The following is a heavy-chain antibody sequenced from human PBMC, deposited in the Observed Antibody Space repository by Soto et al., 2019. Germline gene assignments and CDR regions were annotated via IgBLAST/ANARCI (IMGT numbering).Heavy chain of an antibody. Sequence: EVQLLESGGGLVQPGGSLRLSCTASGFTFNDYAMSWVRQAPGKGLEWVSGIGAEEYTAWYADSVKGWFVISRDNFKGMLYRQMNRLRAEDTAIYYCAKPGCGRGGCYPDYFGSWGQGTLVTVSS. CDR2: IGAEEYTA. J-gene: IGHJ4*02. CDR3: AKPGCGRGGCYPDYFGS. V-gene: IGHV3-23*01. D-gene: IGHD2-15*01. CDR1: GFTFNDYA.